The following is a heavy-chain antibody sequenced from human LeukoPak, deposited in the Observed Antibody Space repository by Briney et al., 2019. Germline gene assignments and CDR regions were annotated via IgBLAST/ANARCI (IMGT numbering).Heavy chain of an antibody. J-gene: IGHJ6*02. D-gene: IGHD3-10*01. CDR2: IYSIGGT. V-gene: IGHV4-31*03. CDR1: GGSISSGGYY. CDR3: AREVKRYYYGSGSYEYYYYGMDV. Sequence: SETLSLTCTVSGGSISSGGYYWSWIRQHPGKGLEWIGYIYSIGGTYYNPSLKSRVTISVDTSKNQFSLKLSSVTAADTAVYYCAREVKRYYYGSGSYEYYYYGMDVWGQGTTVIVSS.